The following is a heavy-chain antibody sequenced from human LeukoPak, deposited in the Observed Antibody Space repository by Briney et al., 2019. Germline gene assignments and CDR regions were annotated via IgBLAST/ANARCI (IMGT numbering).Heavy chain of an antibody. CDR1: GFTFSDYY. CDR3: ARVLGSGWFFDY. J-gene: IGHJ4*02. D-gene: IGHD6-19*01. Sequence: GGSLRLSCAASGFTFSDYYMSRIRQAPGKGLEWVSYISSSSSYTNYADSVKGRFTISRDNAKNSLYLQMNSLRAEDTAVYYCARVLGSGWFFDYWGQGTLVTVSS. V-gene: IGHV3-11*06. CDR2: ISSSSSYT.